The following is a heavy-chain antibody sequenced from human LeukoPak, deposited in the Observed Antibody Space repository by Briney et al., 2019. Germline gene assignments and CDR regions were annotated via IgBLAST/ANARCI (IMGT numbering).Heavy chain of an antibody. CDR1: DGSINSSSYY. V-gene: IGHV4-39*07. J-gene: IGHJ4*02. CDR3: ARGPRISLVRGALELDY. Sequence: PSETLSLTCTVSDGSINSSSYYWGWIRQSPGKGLEWIGSIYYSGSTHYNPSLKSRVTISVDTSKNQFSLKLSSVTAADTAVYYCARGPRISLVRGALELDYWGQGTLVTVSS. CDR2: IYYSGST. D-gene: IGHD3-10*01.